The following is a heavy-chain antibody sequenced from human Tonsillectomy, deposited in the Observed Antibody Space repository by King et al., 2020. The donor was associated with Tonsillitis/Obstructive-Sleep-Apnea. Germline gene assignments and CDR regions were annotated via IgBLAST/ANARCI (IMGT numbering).Heavy chain of an antibody. J-gene: IGHJ5*02. CDR3: AVNELGYCSGGSCYKWFDP. D-gene: IGHD2-15*01. CDR2: FDPDDGET. Sequence: QLVQSGAEVKKPGASVKVSCKVSGYTLTEVSMHWVRQAPGKGLEWMGGFDPDDGETVYAQKFQGRVTMTEDTSTDTAYMELSSLRSEDTAVYYCAVNELGYCSGGSCYKWFDPWGQGTLATVSS. CDR1: GYTLTEVS. V-gene: IGHV1-24*01.